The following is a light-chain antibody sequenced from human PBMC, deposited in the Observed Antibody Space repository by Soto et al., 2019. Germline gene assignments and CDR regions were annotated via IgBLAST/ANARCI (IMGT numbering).Light chain of an antibody. CDR3: QQSYSTSIT. CDR2: AAS. CDR1: QIISSY. V-gene: IGKV1-39*01. Sequence: DIQMTQSPSSLSASVGDRVTITCRASQIISSYLNWYQQKPGKAPKLLIYAASSLQSGVPSRFSGSGSGTDFTLTISSLQPEDFATYYCQQSYSTSITFGQGTRLEIK. J-gene: IGKJ5*01.